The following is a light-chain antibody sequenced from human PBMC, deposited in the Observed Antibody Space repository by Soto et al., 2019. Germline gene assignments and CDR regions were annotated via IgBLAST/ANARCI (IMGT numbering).Light chain of an antibody. CDR3: CSYTTSNTRQIV. CDR1: SSDVGGYNY. J-gene: IGLJ1*01. V-gene: IGLV2-14*01. CDR2: DVS. Sequence: QSALTQPASMSGSSGQSITISCTGTSSDVGGYNYVSWYQQQPGKAPKFMIYDVSNRPSGVSNRFSGSKSGNTASLTISGLQAEDEADYYCCSYTTSNTRQIVFGTGTKVTVL.